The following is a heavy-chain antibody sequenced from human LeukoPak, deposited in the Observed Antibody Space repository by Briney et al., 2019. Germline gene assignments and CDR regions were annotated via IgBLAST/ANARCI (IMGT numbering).Heavy chain of an antibody. CDR3: ARGTYSGSYFLGY. CDR1: GYTFTSYG. Sequence: ASVKVSCKASGYTFTSYGISWVRQAPGQGLEWMGWISACNGNTNYAQKFQGRVTITRNTSISTAYMELSSLRSEDTAVYYCARGTYSGSYFLGYWGQGTLVTVSS. J-gene: IGHJ4*02. D-gene: IGHD1-26*01. CDR2: ISACNGNT. V-gene: IGHV1-18*01.